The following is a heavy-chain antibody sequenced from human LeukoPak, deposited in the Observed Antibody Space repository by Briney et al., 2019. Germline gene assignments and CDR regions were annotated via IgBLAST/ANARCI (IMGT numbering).Heavy chain of an antibody. CDR1: GGSITGFY. V-gene: IGHV4-59*01. CDR2: IYFSGST. J-gene: IGHJ4*02. Sequence: ASETLSLTCTVSGGSITGFYWSWFRQPPGQGLEWIGYIYFSGSTKYNPSLESRVTISLDTPKSQFSLNMRSMTAADTAVYYCARGAMATTPFFDYWGQGTLVTVSS. CDR3: ARGAMATTPFFDY. D-gene: IGHD5-24*01.